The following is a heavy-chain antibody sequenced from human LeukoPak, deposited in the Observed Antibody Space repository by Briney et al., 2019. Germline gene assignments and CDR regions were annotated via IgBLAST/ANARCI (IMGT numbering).Heavy chain of an antibody. CDR2: ISSSSDYI. CDR1: GFTFSDYY. CDR3: AKDRLTMIVVAPISGAFDI. D-gene: IGHD3-22*01. Sequence: PGGSLRLSCAASGFTFSDYYMSWIRQAPGKGLEWVSSISSSSDYIYYADSVKGRFTISRDNAKNSLYLQMKSLRAEDTAVYYCAKDRLTMIVVAPISGAFDIWGQGTMVTVSS. J-gene: IGHJ3*02. V-gene: IGHV3-11*06.